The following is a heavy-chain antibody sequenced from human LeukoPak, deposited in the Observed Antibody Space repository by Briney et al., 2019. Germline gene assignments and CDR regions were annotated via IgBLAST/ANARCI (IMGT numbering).Heavy chain of an antibody. Sequence: PGGSLRLSCAASGFTFSSYAMSWVRQAPGKGLEWVSAISGSGGSTYYADSVKGRFTISRDNSKNTLYLQMNSLRAEDTAVYYCAKPTYYYDSSASTHFDYWGQGTLVTVSS. J-gene: IGHJ4*02. CDR3: AKPTYYYDSSASTHFDY. D-gene: IGHD3-22*01. CDR1: GFTFSSYA. V-gene: IGHV3-23*01. CDR2: ISGSGGST.